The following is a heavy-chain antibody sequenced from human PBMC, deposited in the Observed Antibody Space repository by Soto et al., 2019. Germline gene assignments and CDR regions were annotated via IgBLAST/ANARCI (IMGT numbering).Heavy chain of an antibody. Sequence: LRLSCAASGFTFSSYGMHWVRQAPGKGLEWVAVIWYDGSNKYYADSVKGRFTISRDNSKNTLYLQMNSLRAEDTAVYYCARELRFLVGDAWGQRTTVTVYS. J-gene: IGHJ6*02. CDR1: GFTFSSYG. CDR2: IWYDGSNK. CDR3: ARELRFLVGDA. D-gene: IGHD3-3*01. V-gene: IGHV3-33*01.